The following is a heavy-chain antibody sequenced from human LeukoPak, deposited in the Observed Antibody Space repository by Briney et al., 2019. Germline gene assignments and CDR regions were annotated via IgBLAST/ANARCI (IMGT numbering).Heavy chain of an antibody. CDR3: TTHPLRGSSSAWDAFFFDN. D-gene: IGHD3-22*01. CDR1: GFNFNAVY. J-gene: IGHJ4*02. V-gene: IGHV3-15*01. Sequence: GSLRLSCAASGFNFNAVYMNWVGQVPEMGLEWVGRIKREADGGTTDYAAPVKGRFTVSRDDSKNTVYLQMNSLKGEDTAVYYCTTHPLRGSSSAWDAFFFDNWGQGTLVTVSS. CDR2: IKREADGGTT.